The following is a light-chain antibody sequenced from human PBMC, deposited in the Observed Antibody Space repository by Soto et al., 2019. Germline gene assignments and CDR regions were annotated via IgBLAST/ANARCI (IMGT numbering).Light chain of an antibody. J-gene: IGKJ1*01. CDR1: QAVXSW. CDR2: KAS. V-gene: IGKV1-5*03. Sequence: IRLTQSASTLSGSVGDRVTITCRASQAVXSWFAWYQQKPRKAPKFLXYKASTLKTGVPSRFSGSGSGTEFTPTISSLQPADFATYYCQHYKSDPDAFGQGTKVDIK. CDR3: QHYKSDPDA.